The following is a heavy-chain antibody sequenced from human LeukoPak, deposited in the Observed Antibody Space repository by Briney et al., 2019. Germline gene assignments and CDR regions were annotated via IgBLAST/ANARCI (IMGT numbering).Heavy chain of an antibody. Sequence: SETLSLTCAVYGGSFSGYYWSWIRQPPGKGLEWIGEINHSGSTNYNPSLKSRVTISVDTSKNQFSLKLSSVTAADTAVYYCARLIVVVPANEPNWFDPWGQGTLVTVSS. J-gene: IGHJ5*02. V-gene: IGHV4-34*01. CDR2: INHSGST. CDR1: GGSFSGYY. D-gene: IGHD2-2*01. CDR3: ARLIVVVPANEPNWFDP.